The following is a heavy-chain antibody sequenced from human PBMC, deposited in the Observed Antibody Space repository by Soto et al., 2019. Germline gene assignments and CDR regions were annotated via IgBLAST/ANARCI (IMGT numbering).Heavy chain of an antibody. J-gene: IGHJ4*02. V-gene: IGHV3-23*01. CDR3: AKGHSSGWPYFDY. CDR2: ISGTGGGT. Sequence: PGGSLRLSCAASGFTFSDYSMSWVRQAPGKGLEWVSSISGTGGGTYYVDSVKGRFTISRDNSKNTLYLQMNSLRAEDTAVYYCAKGHSSGWPYFDYWGQGTLVTVSS. CDR1: GFTFSDYS. D-gene: IGHD6-19*01.